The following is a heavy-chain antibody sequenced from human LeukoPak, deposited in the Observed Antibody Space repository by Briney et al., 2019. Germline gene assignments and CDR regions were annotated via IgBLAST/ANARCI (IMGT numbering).Heavy chain of an antibody. Sequence: ASVKVSCKASGYTFTSYGISWVRRAPGQGLEWMGWNSGYNGNTNYAQKLQGRVTMTTDTSTSTAYMELRSLESDDTAMYYCASPSPYSGSYTVWGQGTPVTVSS. V-gene: IGHV1-18*01. J-gene: IGHJ4*02. CDR1: GYTFTSYG. CDR2: NSGYNGNT. CDR3: ASPSPYSGSYTV. D-gene: IGHD1-26*01.